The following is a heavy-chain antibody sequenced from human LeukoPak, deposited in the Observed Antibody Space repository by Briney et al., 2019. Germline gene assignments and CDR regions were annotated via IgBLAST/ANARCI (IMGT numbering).Heavy chain of an antibody. CDR2: INPNSGGT. D-gene: IGHD2/OR15-2a*01. J-gene: IGHJ3*02. Sequence: ASVKVSCKASGYTFTGYYLHWVRQAPGQGLEWMGWINPNSGGTNYAQKFQGRVTMTRDTSISTAYMELSRLRSDDTVVYYCARISAYLSGAFDIWGQGTMVTVSS. CDR3: ARISAYLSGAFDI. V-gene: IGHV1-2*02. CDR1: GYTFTGYY.